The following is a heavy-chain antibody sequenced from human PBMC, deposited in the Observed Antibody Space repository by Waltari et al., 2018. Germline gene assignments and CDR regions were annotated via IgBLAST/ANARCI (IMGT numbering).Heavy chain of an antibody. V-gene: IGHV3-74*01. J-gene: IGHJ4*02. CDR2: INSDGSST. Sequence: EVQLVESGGGLVQPGGSLRLSCPDPGLPFGSYWMHWVRQPQGKGRVWVSRINSDGSSTSYADSVKGRFTISRDNAKNTLYLQMNSLRAEDTAVYYCARGAPHSSSGRYYFDYWGQGTLVTVSS. CDR3: ARGAPHSSSGRYYFDY. D-gene: IGHD6-13*01. CDR1: GLPFGSYW.